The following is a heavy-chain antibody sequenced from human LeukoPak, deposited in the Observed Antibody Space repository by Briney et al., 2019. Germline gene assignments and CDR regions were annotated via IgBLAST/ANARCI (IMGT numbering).Heavy chain of an antibody. D-gene: IGHD1-26*01. CDR2: TYPGDSDT. Sequence: GESLQISCKGSGYSFTSYWIGWVRPMPGKGLEWMGITYPGDSDTRYSPSFQGQVTISADKSISTAYLQWSSLKASDTAMYYCARRRDLYSGSYYPFDYWGQGTLVTVSS. V-gene: IGHV5-51*01. CDR3: ARRRDLYSGSYYPFDY. J-gene: IGHJ4*02. CDR1: GYSFTSYW.